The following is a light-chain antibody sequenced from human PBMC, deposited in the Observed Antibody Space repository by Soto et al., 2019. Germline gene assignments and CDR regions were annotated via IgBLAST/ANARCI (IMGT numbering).Light chain of an antibody. CDR2: KAS. CDR3: QQYDSYSPLT. J-gene: IGKJ4*01. V-gene: IGKV1-5*03. Sequence: DIQMTQSPSSLSASVGDRFTITCLASQSISSWLAWYQQKPGKAPKLLIYKASGLESGVPSRFSGSGSGTDFTLTISSLQPDDFATYYCQQYDSYSPLTFGGGTKVDI. CDR1: QSISSW.